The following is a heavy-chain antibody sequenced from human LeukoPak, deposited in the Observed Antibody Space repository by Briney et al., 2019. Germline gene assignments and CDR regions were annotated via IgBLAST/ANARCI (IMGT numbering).Heavy chain of an antibody. CDR2: ISAYNGNT. CDR1: GYTFTSYG. Sequence: ASVKVSCKASGYTFTSYGISWVRQAPGQGLGWMGWISAYNGNTNYAQKLQGRVTMTTDTSTSTAYMELRSLRSDDTAVYYCARADSSGYSVSWYFDYWGQGTLVTVSS. J-gene: IGHJ4*02. V-gene: IGHV1-18*01. D-gene: IGHD3-22*01. CDR3: ARADSSGYSVSWYFDY.